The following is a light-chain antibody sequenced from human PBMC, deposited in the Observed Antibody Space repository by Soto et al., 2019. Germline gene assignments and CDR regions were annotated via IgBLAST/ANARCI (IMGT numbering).Light chain of an antibody. V-gene: IGLV2-11*01. CDR2: DVS. CDR1: SSDVGGYNY. Sequence: QSALTQPRSVSGSPGQSVTISCTGTSSDVGGYNYVSWYQQHPGKAPKLMIYDVSKRPSGVPDRFSGSKSGNTASLTISGLQADDTADYYCCSYASYSIVFGTGTKVTV. CDR3: CSYASYSIV. J-gene: IGLJ1*01.